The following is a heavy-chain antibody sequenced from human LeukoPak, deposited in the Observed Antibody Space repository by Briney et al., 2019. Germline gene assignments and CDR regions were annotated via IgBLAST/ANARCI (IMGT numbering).Heavy chain of an antibody. CDR3: ASYYGSGGGIDY. Sequence: SETLSLTCAVSGYSISSGYYWGWIRQPPGKGLEWIGSIYHSGSTYYNPSHKSRVTISVDTSKNQFSLKLSSVTAADTAVYYCASYYGSGGGIDYWGQGTLVTVSS. D-gene: IGHD3-10*01. V-gene: IGHV4-38-2*01. CDR2: IYHSGST. CDR1: GYSISSGYY. J-gene: IGHJ4*02.